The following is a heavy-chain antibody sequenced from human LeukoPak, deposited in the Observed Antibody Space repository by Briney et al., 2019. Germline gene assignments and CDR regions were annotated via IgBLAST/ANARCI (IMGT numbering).Heavy chain of an antibody. J-gene: IGHJ4*02. CDR2: INPSGGGT. CDR3: ARGVGKDIAARPGMDY. Sequence: GASVKVSCKASGYTFTSYYLHWVRQAPGQGLEWMGIINPSGGGTSYAQKFQGRVTMTRDTSTSTVYMELSSLRSEDTAVYYCARGVGKDIAARPGMDYWGQGTLVTVSS. D-gene: IGHD6-6*01. CDR1: GYTFTSYY. V-gene: IGHV1-46*01.